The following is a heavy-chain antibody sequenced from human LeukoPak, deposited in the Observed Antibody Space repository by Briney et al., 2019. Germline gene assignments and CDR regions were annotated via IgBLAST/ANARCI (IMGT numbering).Heavy chain of an antibody. D-gene: IGHD1-26*01. J-gene: IGHJ4*02. CDR2: IIPIFGTA. Sequence: SVKVSCKASGGTFSSYAISWVRQAPGQGLEWIGRIIPIFGTANYAQKFQGTVTITTDETTSTVYMELSSLRSEDTAVYSCARCGLSVGALDYWGQGTLVTVSS. CDR1: GGTFSSYA. CDR3: ARCGLSVGALDY. V-gene: IGHV1-69*05.